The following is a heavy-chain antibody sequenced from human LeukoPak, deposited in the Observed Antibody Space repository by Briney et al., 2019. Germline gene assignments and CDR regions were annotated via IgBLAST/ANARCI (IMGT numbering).Heavy chain of an antibody. Sequence: PGETLFITCIGSGGSMSCYYWSWIRQPAGKRLEWIGRIYTSGSTNYNPSLKSRVTMSVDTSKNQFSLKLSSVTAADTAVYYCARDGDDDYGDMYYFDYWSQGTLVTVSS. CDR3: ARDGDDDYGDMYYFDY. D-gene: IGHD4-17*01. CDR2: IYTSGST. V-gene: IGHV4-4*07. J-gene: IGHJ4*02. CDR1: GGSMSCYY.